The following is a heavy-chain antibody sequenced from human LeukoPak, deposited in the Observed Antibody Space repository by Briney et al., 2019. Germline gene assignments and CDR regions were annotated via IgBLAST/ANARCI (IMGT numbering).Heavy chain of an antibody. CDR2: IRYDRSNK. CDR3: AKDLMAGELGYCSGGSCYPEY. V-gene: IGHV3-30*02. D-gene: IGHD2-15*01. CDR1: GFTFSSYG. Sequence: GGSLRLSCTASGFTFSSYGMHWVRQAPGKGREGVAFIRYDRSNKYYADSVKGRFPISRDNSKNTLYLQMNSLRAEDTAVYYCAKDLMAGELGYCSGGSCYPEYWGQGTLVTVSS. J-gene: IGHJ4*02.